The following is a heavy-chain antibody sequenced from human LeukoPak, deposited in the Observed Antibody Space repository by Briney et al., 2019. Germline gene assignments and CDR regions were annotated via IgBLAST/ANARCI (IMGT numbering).Heavy chain of an antibody. J-gene: IGHJ3*02. Sequence: SETLSLTCTVSGGSISSSSYYWGWIRQPPGKGLEWIGSIYYSGSTYYNPSLKSRVTISVDTSKNQFSPKLSSVTAADTAVYYCARQPSDAFDIWGQGTMVTVSS. CDR3: ARQPSDAFDI. V-gene: IGHV4-39*01. CDR2: IYYSGST. CDR1: GGSISSSSYY.